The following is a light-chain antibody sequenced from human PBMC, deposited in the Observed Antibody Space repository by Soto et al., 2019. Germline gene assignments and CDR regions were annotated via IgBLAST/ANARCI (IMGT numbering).Light chain of an antibody. CDR1: QSLLHSNGKTF. CDR3: MQALQTPST. Sequence: DIALTQSPLSQPVTPGESASISCKSSQSLLHSNGKTFLDWYVQKPGQSPQLLIYLGSQRASGVPDKFSGSGSGADFTLKISKVEAEDVGIYYCMQALQTPSTFGQGTKLELK. CDR2: LGS. V-gene: IGKV2-28*01. J-gene: IGKJ2*01.